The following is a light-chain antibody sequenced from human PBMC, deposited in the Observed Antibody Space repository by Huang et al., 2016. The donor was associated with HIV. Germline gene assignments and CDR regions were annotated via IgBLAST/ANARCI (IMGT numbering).Light chain of an antibody. CDR2: KAS. V-gene: IGKV1-5*03. Sequence: DIQMTQSPSTLSASVGDRVSITCRASQTISSWLAWYQQKPGKAPKLLMAKASSLESGVPSRFSGSGSGTEFTLTISSLQPDDFATYYCQQYSTYSWTFCQGTKVDIK. J-gene: IGKJ1*01. CDR3: QQYSTYSWT. CDR1: QTISSW.